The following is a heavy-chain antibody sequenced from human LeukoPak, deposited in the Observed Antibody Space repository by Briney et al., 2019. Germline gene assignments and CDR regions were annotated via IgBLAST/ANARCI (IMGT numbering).Heavy chain of an antibody. CDR3: AAAGAPYDYGDYGMVENQAFDI. Sequence: GASVKVSCKASGFTFTSSAMQWVRQARGQRLEWIGLIVVGSGNTNYAQKFQERVTITRDMSTSTAYMELSSLRSEDTAVYYCAAAGAPYDYGDYGMVENQAFDIWGQGTMVTVSS. D-gene: IGHD4-17*01. V-gene: IGHV1-58*02. J-gene: IGHJ3*02. CDR2: IVVGSGNT. CDR1: GFTFTSSA.